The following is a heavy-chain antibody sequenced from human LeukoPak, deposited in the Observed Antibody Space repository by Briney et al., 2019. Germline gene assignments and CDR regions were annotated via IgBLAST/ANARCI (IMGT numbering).Heavy chain of an antibody. V-gene: IGHV3-21*01. Sequence: GGSLRLSCAASGFTFSSYSMNWVRQAPGKGLEWVSSISSSSSYIYYADSVKGRFTISRDNAKNSLYLQMNSLRAEDTAVYYCARDRRVYGDYDLTDYWGQGTLVTVSS. D-gene: IGHD4-17*01. CDR1: GFTFSSYS. CDR3: ARDRRVYGDYDLTDY. J-gene: IGHJ4*02. CDR2: ISSSSSYI.